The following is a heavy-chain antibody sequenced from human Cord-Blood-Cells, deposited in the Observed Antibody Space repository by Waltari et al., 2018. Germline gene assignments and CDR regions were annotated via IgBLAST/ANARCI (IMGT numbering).Heavy chain of an antibody. Sequence: QVQLQESGPGLVKPSETLSLTCTVPGGSISSYYWSWIRQPPGKGLEWIGYIYYSGRTNYNPPLKSRVTISVDTAKNQFSLKLSSVTAADTAVYYCARDRSSSGDNWFDPWGQGTLVTVSS. D-gene: IGHD6-6*01. CDR2: IYYSGRT. CDR3: ARDRSSSGDNWFDP. V-gene: IGHV4-59*01. CDR1: GGSISSYY. J-gene: IGHJ5*02.